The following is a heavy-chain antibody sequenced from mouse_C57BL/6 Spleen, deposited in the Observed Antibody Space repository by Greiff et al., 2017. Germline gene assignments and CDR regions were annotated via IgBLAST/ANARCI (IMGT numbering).Heavy chain of an antibody. V-gene: IGHV5-6*01. D-gene: IGHD2-3*01. Sequence: EVQVVESGGDLVKPGGSLKLSCAASGFTFSSYGMSWVRQTPDKRLEWVATISSGGSYTYYPDSVKGRFTISRDNAKNTLYLQMSSLKSEDTAMYYCARHEGYDGYYYVDYWGQGTTLTVSS. CDR3: ARHEGYDGYYYVDY. CDR2: ISSGGSYT. CDR1: GFTFSSYG. J-gene: IGHJ2*01.